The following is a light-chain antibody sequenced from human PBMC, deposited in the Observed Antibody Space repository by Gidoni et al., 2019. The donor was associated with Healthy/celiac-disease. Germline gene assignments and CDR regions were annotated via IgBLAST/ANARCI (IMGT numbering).Light chain of an antibody. Sequence: DIQMTQSPSTLSASVGDSVPITCRASKSITTWLAWYQQKPGKAPKILIYKASSLESGVPSRFSGSGSGTEFTLTISSLQPDDFATYYCQQYDSYPITFGQGTRLEIK. CDR3: QQYDSYPIT. CDR1: KSITTW. V-gene: IGKV1-5*03. J-gene: IGKJ5*01. CDR2: KAS.